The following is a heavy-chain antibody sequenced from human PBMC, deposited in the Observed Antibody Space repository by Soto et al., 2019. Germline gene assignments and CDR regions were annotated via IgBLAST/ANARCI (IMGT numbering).Heavy chain of an antibody. D-gene: IGHD4-17*01. CDR2: INPSGGST. CDR1: GYTFTSYY. V-gene: IGHV1-46*01. Sequence: GASVKVSCKASGYTFTSYYMHWVRQAPGQGLEWMGIINPSGGSTSYAQKFQGRVTMTRDTSTSTVYMELSSLRSEDTAVYYCARSEEATVVTPSPMGYWGQGTLVTVSS. CDR3: ARSEEATVVTPSPMGY. J-gene: IGHJ4*02.